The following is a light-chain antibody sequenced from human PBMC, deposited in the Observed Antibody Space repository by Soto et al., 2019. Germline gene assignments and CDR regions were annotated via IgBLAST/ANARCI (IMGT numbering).Light chain of an antibody. CDR3: SSYTSSSTDVV. CDR1: SSDVGGYNY. CDR2: DVS. V-gene: IGLV2-14*01. Sequence: QSALTKPASVSGSPGQSITISCTGTSSDVGGYNYVSWYQQHPGKAPKLMIYDVSNRPSGVSNRFSGSKSGNTASLTISGLQAEDEADYYGSSYTSSSTDVVFGGGTKLTVL. J-gene: IGLJ2*01.